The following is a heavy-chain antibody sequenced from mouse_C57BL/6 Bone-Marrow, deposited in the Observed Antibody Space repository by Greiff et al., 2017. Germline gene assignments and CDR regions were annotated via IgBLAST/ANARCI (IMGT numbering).Heavy chain of an antibody. V-gene: IGHV1-7*01. CDR2: INPSSGYT. CDR1: GYTFTSYW. D-gene: IGHD2-3*01. Sequence: QVQLKESGAELAKPGASVKLSCKASGYTFTSYWMHWVKQRPGQGLEWIGYINPSSGYTKYNQKFKDKATLTADKHSSTAYMQLSSLTYEDSAVYYCSRSSLYDGYYVGFAYWGQGTLVTVSA. CDR3: SRSSLYDGYYVGFAY. J-gene: IGHJ3*01.